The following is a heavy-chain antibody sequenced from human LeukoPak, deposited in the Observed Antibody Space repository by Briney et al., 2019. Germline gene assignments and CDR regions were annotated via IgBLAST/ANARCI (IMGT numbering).Heavy chain of an antibody. D-gene: IGHD3-9*01. J-gene: IGHJ6*02. Sequence: GASVKVSCKASGYTFTSYGISWVRQAPGQGLEWMGWINPNSGGTNYAQKFQGRVTMTRDTSISTAYMELSRLRSDDTAVYYCARDLGYFDWLPKGYYYGMDVWGQGTTVTVSS. CDR2: INPNSGGT. CDR1: GYTFTSYG. CDR3: ARDLGYFDWLPKGYYYGMDV. V-gene: IGHV1-2*02.